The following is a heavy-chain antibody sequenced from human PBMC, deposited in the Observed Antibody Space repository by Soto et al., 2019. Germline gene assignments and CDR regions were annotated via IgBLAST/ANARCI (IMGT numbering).Heavy chain of an antibody. CDR1: GGSISSYY. V-gene: IGHV4-59*01. CDR3: ARGLEYNWNHNFDY. D-gene: IGHD1-20*01. CDR2: IYYSGST. J-gene: IGHJ4*02. Sequence: QVQLQESGPGLVKPSETLSLTCTVSGGSISSYYWSWIRQPPGKGLEWIGYIYYSGSTNYNPSLKSRVTISVDTSKNQFSLKLSSVTAADTAVYYCARGLEYNWNHNFDYWGQGTLVTVSS.